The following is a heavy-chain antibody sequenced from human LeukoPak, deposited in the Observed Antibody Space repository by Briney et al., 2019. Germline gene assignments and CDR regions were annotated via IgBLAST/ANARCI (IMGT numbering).Heavy chain of an antibody. CDR3: ARVGVRSSWYPKWFDP. D-gene: IGHD6-13*01. CDR1: GGSFSGYY. CDR2: IYYSGST. J-gene: IGHJ5*02. V-gene: IGHV4-34*01. Sequence: SETLSLTCAVYGGSFSGYYWGWIRQPPGKGLEWIGSIYYSGSTYYNPSLKSRVTISVDTSKNQFSLKPSSVTAADTAVYYCARVGVRSSWYPKWFDPWGQGTLVTVSS.